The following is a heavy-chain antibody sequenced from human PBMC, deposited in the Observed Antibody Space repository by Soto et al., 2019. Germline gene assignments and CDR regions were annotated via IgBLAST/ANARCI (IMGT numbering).Heavy chain of an antibody. D-gene: IGHD3-9*01. CDR2: FDPEDGET. CDR3: ATGKVNYDILTGPENNYFDY. V-gene: IGHV1-24*01. J-gene: IGHJ4*02. Sequence: ASVKVSCKVSGYTLTELSMHWVRQAPGKGLEWMGGFDPEDGETIYAQKFQGRVTMTEDTSTDTAYMELSSLRSEDTAVYYCATGKVNYDILTGPENNYFDYWGQGTLVTVSS. CDR1: GYTLTELS.